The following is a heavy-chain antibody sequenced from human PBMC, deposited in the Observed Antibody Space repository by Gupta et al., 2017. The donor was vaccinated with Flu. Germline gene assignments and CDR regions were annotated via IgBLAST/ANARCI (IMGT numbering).Heavy chain of an antibody. CDR1: GYSICSSYH. CDR3: AREFRSTSYSYFEY. CDR2: INRSGST. J-gene: IGHJ4*02. D-gene: IGHD2-2*01. V-gene: IGHV4-38-2*02. Sequence: QVQLRESGPGLMKPSETLSLTCAVSGYSICSSYHWGWIRQPPGKGLEWIASINRSGSTHFNPSLNSRVTMSVDTSNNQFSLKLNSVTAADTAVYYCAREFRSTSYSYFEYWGRGILVTVSS.